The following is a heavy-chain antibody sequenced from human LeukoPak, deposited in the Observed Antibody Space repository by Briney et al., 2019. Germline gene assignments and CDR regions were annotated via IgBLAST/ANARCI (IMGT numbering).Heavy chain of an antibody. Sequence: GGSLRLSCAASGFTFSSYSMNWGRQAPGEGLEWVSSIISSSSYIYYADSVKGRFTISRDNAKNSLYLQMNSLRAEDTAVYYCARVAHYCSSTSCPFDYWGQGTLVTVSS. CDR3: ARVAHYCSSTSCPFDY. V-gene: IGHV3-21*01. J-gene: IGHJ4*02. CDR1: GFTFSSYS. D-gene: IGHD2-2*01. CDR2: IISSSSYI.